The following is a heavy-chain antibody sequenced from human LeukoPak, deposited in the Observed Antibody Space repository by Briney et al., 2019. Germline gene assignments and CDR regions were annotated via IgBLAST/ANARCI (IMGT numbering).Heavy chain of an antibody. CDR2: IKQDGSEK. CDR1: GFTFSSYE. V-gene: IGHV3-7*01. CDR3: AREASYYDSSGYYYALDS. D-gene: IGHD3-22*01. J-gene: IGHJ4*02. Sequence: GGSLRLSCAASGFTFSSYEMDWVRQAPGKGLEWVANIKQDGSEKYYVDSVKGRFTISRDNAKNSLYVQMNSLRAEDTAVYYCAREASYYDSSGYYYALDSWGQGTLVTVSS.